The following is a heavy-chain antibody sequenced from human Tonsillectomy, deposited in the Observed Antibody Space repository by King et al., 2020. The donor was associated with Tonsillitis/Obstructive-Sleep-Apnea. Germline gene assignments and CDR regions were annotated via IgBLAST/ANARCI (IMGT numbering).Heavy chain of an antibody. CDR2: INPSGGST. D-gene: IGHD3-3*01. J-gene: IGHJ5*02. Sequence: VQLVESGAEVKKPGASVKVSCKASGYTFTSYYMHWVRQAPGQGLEWMGIINPSGGSTSYAQTFQGRVTMTRDTSTSTVYMELSSLRSEDTAVYYCARGSGRFLEWLLSNWFDPWGQGPLVTVSS. V-gene: IGHV1-46*01. CDR1: GYTFTSYY. CDR3: ARGSGRFLEWLLSNWFDP.